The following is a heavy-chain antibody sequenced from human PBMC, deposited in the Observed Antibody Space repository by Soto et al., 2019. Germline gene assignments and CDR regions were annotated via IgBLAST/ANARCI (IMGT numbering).Heavy chain of an antibody. CDR2: IHHSGST. CDR1: GCSISSGVYY. V-gene: IGHV4-31*03. CDR3: VRGVLS. D-gene: IGHD3-10*01. J-gene: IGHJ1*01. Sequence: TLSLTCTVSGCSISSGVYYWTWIRQHPGKGLEWIGNIHHSGSTFYNPSLKSRVSISVDTSKNQFSLKLSSVTAADTAVYFCVRGVLSWGQGTLVTVSS.